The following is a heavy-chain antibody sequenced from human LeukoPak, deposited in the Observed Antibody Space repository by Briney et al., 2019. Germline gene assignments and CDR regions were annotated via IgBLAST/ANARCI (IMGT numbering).Heavy chain of an antibody. CDR1: GGSFSGYY. Sequence: SETLSLTCAVYGGSFSGYYWSWIRQPPGKGLEWIGRIYTSGSTNYNPSLKSRVTMSVDTSKNQFSLKLSSVTAADTAVYYCARDGYYYGSGSYWVSDYWGQGTLVTVSS. V-gene: IGHV4-4*07. CDR3: ARDGYYYGSGSYWVSDY. D-gene: IGHD3-10*01. CDR2: IYTSGST. J-gene: IGHJ4*02.